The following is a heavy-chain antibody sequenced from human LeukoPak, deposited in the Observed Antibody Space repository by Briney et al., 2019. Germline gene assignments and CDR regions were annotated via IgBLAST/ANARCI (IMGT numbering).Heavy chain of an antibody. CDR3: AAGTAADY. J-gene: IGHJ4*02. Sequence: GGSLRLSCAASGFTFSSYAMSWVRQAPGKGLEWVSAISGSGGSTYYADSVKGRFTISRDNAQNALFLQMNSLRVEDTAVYYCAAGTAADYWGQGTLATVSS. CDR1: GFTFSSYA. V-gene: IGHV3-23*01. CDR2: ISGSGGST. D-gene: IGHD6-13*01.